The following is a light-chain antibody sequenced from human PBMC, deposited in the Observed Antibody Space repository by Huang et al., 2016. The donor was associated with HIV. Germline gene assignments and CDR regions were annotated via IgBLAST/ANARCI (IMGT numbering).Light chain of an antibody. V-gene: IGKV1-33*01. Sequence: DIQMTKSSSSLCASIGDRVTITGQASQDICNYLNWYQQKTGKAPKLLLYDATNSEAGVPSRFSGSGSGTDFTLTISRLQPEDFATYYCQQFDNVPYSFGQGTRLEIK. CDR2: DAT. J-gene: IGKJ2*03. CDR1: QDICNY. CDR3: QQFDNVPYS.